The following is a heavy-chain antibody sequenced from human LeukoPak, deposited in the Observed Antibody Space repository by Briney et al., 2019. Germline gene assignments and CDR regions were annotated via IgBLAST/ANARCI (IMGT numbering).Heavy chain of an antibody. J-gene: IGHJ3*02. D-gene: IGHD1/OR15-1a*01. Sequence: PGGSLRLSCAASGLTFSSQVMSWVRQTPGKGLEWISTISGSGGSTYYADSVKGRFTISRDNSKNTLYLQMNSLRAEDTAVYYCARRYPNNDAFDIWGQGTMVTVSS. CDR1: GLTFSSQV. V-gene: IGHV3-23*01. CDR2: ISGSGGST. CDR3: ARRYPNNDAFDI.